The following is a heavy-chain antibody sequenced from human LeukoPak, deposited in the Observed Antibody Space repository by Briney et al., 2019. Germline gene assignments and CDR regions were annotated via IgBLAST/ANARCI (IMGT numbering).Heavy chain of an antibody. J-gene: IGHJ5*02. V-gene: IGHV4-39*01. CDR1: GGSISSSRYY. Sequence: PSETLSLTCTVSGGSISSSRYYWGWIRQPPGKGLEWIGSIDYSGSTYYTPSLKSRVTISVDTSKNQFSLRLSSVTAADTAAYYCARRVGDNWFDPWGQGTLVTVSS. CDR2: IDYSGST. CDR3: ARRVGDNWFDP.